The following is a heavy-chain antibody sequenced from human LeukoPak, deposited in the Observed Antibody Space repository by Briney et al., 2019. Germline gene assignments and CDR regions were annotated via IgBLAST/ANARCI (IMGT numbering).Heavy chain of an antibody. V-gene: IGHV1-2*02. J-gene: IGHJ4*02. CDR2: INPNSGGT. CDR3: ARKTYYYGSGSYGY. CDR1: GYTFTDYY. Sequence: ASVKVSCKPSGYTFTDYYMHWVRQAPGQGLEWMGWINPNSGGTNYAQKFQGRVTMTRDTSISTAYMELSRLRSDDTAVYYCARKTYYYGSGSYGYWGQGTLVTVSS. D-gene: IGHD3-10*01.